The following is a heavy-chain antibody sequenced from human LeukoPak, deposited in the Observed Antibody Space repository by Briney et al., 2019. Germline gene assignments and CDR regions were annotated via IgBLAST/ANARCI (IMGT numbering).Heavy chain of an antibody. CDR3: ARPYSSGWYGAFDI. D-gene: IGHD6-19*01. J-gene: IGHJ3*02. CDR2: IYYSGST. Sequence: SETLSLTCTVSGGSISSSSYYWGWIRQPPGKGLEWIGNIYYSGSTYYNPSLKSRVTISVDTSKNQFSLKLSFVTAADTAVYYCARPYSSGWYGAFDIWGQGTMGTVSS. CDR1: GGSISSSSYY. V-gene: IGHV4-39*01.